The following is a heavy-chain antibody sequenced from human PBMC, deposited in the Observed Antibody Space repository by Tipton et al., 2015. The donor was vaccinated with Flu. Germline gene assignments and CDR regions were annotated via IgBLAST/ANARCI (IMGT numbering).Heavy chain of an antibody. CDR3: ARAMDV. CDR1: GFSLSSYW. Sequence: SLRLSCAASGFSLSSYWMSWVRQAPGKGPEWVANINQDGSAKYYVDSVKGRFTISRDNSKNSVYLQMNSLRADDTAVYYCARAMDVWGKGTTVIVSS. CDR2: INQDGSAK. V-gene: IGHV3-7*01. J-gene: IGHJ6*03.